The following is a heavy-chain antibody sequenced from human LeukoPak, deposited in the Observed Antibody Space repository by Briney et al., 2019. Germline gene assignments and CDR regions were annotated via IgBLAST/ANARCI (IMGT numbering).Heavy chain of an antibody. Sequence: GGSLRLSCAASGFTFSSFWMNWVRQAPGKGLEWVANIKQDGSEKYYVDSVKGRFTISRDNAKNSLYLQMNSLRAEDTAVYYCARYLFNWGLPFDYWGQGALVTVSS. CDR2: IKQDGSEK. J-gene: IGHJ4*02. V-gene: IGHV3-7*01. CDR1: GFTFSSFW. D-gene: IGHD7-27*01. CDR3: ARYLFNWGLPFDY.